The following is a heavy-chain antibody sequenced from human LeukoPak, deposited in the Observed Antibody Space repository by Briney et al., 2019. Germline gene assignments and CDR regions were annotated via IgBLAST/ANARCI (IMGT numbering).Heavy chain of an antibody. CDR2: IYYSGST. J-gene: IGHJ5*02. CDR1: GGSISSSSYY. CDR3: ARVSGSIRFGPKGWFDP. D-gene: IGHD3-10*01. Sequence: SETLSLTCTVSGGSISSSSYYWSWIRQPPGKGLEWIGYIYYSGSTNYNPSLKSRVTISVDASKNQFSLKLSSVTAADTAVYYCARVSGSIRFGPKGWFDPWGQGTLVTVSS. V-gene: IGHV4-61*01.